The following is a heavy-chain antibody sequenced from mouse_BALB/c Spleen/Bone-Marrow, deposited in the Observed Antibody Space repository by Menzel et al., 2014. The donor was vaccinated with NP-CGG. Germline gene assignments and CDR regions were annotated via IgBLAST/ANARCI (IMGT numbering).Heavy chain of an antibody. CDR3: TRWLRLF. D-gene: IGHD1-2*01. V-gene: IGHV1-15*01. CDR2: IHPGTGGT. J-gene: IGHJ3*01. CDR1: GYTFTDYE. Sequence: VKLMESGAELVRPGASVKLSCKALGYTFTDYEIHWVKQTPVHGLEWIGGIHPGTGGTAYDQKFKGKATLTADKYSSTAYMELSSLTSEDSAVYYCTRWLRLFWGQGTLVTVSA.